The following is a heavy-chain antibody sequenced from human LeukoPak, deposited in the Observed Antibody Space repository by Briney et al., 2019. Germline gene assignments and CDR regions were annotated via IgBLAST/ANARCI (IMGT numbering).Heavy chain of an antibody. J-gene: IGHJ4*02. Sequence: GSLRLSCAGSGFTLSRYAMSWVRQAPGKGLEWVSAISDSGNTYHADSVKGRFTISRDSSKNTLFLQMNRLRPEDAAVYYCAKAPVTTCRGAYCYPFDYWGQGTLVTVSS. CDR2: ISDSGNT. CDR3: AKAPVTTCRGAYCYPFDY. D-gene: IGHD2-21*01. CDR1: GFTLSRYA. V-gene: IGHV3-23*01.